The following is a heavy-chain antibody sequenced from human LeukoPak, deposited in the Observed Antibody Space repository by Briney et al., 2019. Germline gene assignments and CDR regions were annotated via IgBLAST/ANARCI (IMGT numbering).Heavy chain of an antibody. V-gene: IGHV3-48*01. D-gene: IGHD3-22*01. Sequence: GGSLRLSCAASGFTFSSYSMNWVRQAPGKGLEWVSYISSSSSTIYYADSVKGRFTISRDNAKNSLYLQMNSLRAEDTAVYYCAGVHYDSSGYHYDDYWGQGTLVTVSS. J-gene: IGHJ4*02. CDR3: AGVHYDSSGYHYDDY. CDR2: ISSSSSTI. CDR1: GFTFSSYS.